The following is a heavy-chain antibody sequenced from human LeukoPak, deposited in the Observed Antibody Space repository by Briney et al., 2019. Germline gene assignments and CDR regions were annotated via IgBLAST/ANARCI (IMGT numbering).Heavy chain of an antibody. D-gene: IGHD6-13*01. V-gene: IGHV3-33*08. CDR2: IWYDGSNK. J-gene: IGHJ6*02. CDR3: ARDQSYSSSWYRPFSYYYYGMDV. CDR1: GFTFSSYG. Sequence: GGSLRLSCAASGFTFSSYGMHWVRQAPGKGLEWVAVIWYDGSNKYYADSVKGRFTISRDNSKNTLYLQMNSLRAEDTAVYYCARDQSYSSSWYRPFSYYYYGMDVWGQGTTDTVSS.